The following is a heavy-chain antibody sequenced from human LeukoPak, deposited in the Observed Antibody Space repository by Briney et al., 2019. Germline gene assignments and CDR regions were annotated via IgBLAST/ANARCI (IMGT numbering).Heavy chain of an antibody. J-gene: IGHJ4*02. D-gene: IGHD3-22*01. CDR1: GGSFSGYY. CDR2: INHSGST. Sequence: SETLSLTCAVYGGSFSGYYWSWIRQPPGKGLEWIGEINHSGSTNYNPSLKSRVTISVDTSKNQFFLKLSSVTAADTAVYYCARARGKHYYDSSGYDYWGQGTLVTVSS. CDR3: ARARGKHYYDSSGYDY. V-gene: IGHV4-34*01.